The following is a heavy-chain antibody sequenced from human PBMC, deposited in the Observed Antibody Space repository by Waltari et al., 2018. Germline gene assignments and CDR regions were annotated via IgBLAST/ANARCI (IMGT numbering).Heavy chain of an antibody. V-gene: IGHV1-8*01. CDR1: GYTFTSYD. J-gene: IGHJ6*02. D-gene: IGHD4-17*01. Sequence: QVQLVQSGAEVKKPGASVKVSCKASGYTFTSYDINWVRQATGQGLEWMGWINPNSGNTGYAQKFLGRVTMTRDTSIGTVYMELSSLRSEDTAVYYCSRGDGEMNYYYYYVMDVWGQG. CDR2: INPNSGNT. CDR3: SRGDGEMNYYYYYVMDV.